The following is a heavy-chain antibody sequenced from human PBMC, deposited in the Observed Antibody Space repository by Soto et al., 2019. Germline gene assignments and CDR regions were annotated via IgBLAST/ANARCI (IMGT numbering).Heavy chain of an antibody. CDR1: GGSISSGGYY. CDR3: ARDYGDSVDY. Sequence: SETLSLTCTVSGGSISSGGYYWSWIRQHPGKGLEWIGYIYYSGSTYYNPSLKSRVTISVDTSKNQFSLKLSSVTAADTAVYYCARDYGDSVDYWGQGTLVTVSS. CDR2: IYYSGST. D-gene: IGHD4-17*01. J-gene: IGHJ4*02. V-gene: IGHV4-31*03.